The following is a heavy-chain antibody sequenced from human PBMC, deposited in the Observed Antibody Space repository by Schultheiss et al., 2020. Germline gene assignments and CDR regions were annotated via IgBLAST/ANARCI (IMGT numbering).Heavy chain of an antibody. CDR2: ISSSGSTT. CDR3: ARVGEIVAAGTVDY. J-gene: IGHJ4*02. D-gene: IGHD6-13*01. V-gene: IGHV3-11*01. Sequence: GGSLRLSCAASGFIFSDYYMSWIRQVPGKGLEWVLYISSSGSTTHYADSVKGRFTISRDNAKNSLYLQMNSLRAEDTAVYYCARVGEIVAAGTVDYWGQGTLVTVAS. CDR1: GFIFSDYY.